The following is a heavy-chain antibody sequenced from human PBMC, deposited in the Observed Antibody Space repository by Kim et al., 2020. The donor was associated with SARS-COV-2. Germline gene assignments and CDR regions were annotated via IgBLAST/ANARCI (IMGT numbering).Heavy chain of an antibody. J-gene: IGHJ3*02. Sequence: GGSLRLSCAASGFIFSNYAMTWVRRAPGKGLEWVSGISNSGGYTYYAESVKGRFTISRDNSRNTLYLQMNSLRAEDTAVYYCAKDWNDSSGYSCCFDIWGQGTMVTVSS. CDR2: ISNSGGYT. CDR1: GFIFSNYA. CDR3: AKDWNDSSGYSCCFDI. D-gene: IGHD3-22*01. V-gene: IGHV3-23*01.